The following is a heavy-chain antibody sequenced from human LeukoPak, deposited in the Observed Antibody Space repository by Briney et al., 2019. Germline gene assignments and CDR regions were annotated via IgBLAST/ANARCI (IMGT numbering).Heavy chain of an antibody. J-gene: IGHJ4*02. D-gene: IGHD3-22*01. CDR3: ARPYYYDSSGHGYYFDY. Sequence: GESLKISCKGSGYSFTSYWIGWVRPMPGKGLEWMGIIYPGDSDTRYSPSFQGQVTISADKSIRTAYLQWSSLKASDTAMYYCARPYYYDSSGHGYYFDYWGQGTLVTVSS. V-gene: IGHV5-51*01. CDR1: GYSFTSYW. CDR2: IYPGDSDT.